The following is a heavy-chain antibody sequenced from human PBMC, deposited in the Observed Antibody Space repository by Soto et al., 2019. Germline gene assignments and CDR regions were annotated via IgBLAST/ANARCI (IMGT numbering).Heavy chain of an antibody. CDR1: GASISSGDYY. CDR2: IYDSGST. CDR3: ASIYDSSGYYYGNNWFDP. J-gene: IGHJ5*02. V-gene: IGHV4-31*03. D-gene: IGHD3-22*01. Sequence: QVQLQESGPGLVKPSQTLSLTCSVSGASISSGDYYWSWIRQHPGKGLEWIGYIYDSGSTYYNPSLMRRVTISVDTSKNQFSLKLSSVTAEDTAVYYCASIYDSSGYYYGNNWFDPWGQGTLVTVSS.